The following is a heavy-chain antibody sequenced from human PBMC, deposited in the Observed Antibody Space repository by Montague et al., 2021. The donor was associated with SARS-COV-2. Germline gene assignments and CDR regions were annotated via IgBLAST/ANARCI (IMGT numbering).Heavy chain of an antibody. CDR1: GGSFIGNY. CDR2: IYHNGNT. CDR3: ARRLDSFGSGTYRV. D-gene: IGHD3-10*01. Sequence: SETLSLTCTVSGGSFIGNYWGWIRQPPGKGLEWIGDIYHNGNTHYNPSLKSRLTMSLDTSKTHISLQVTSVTAADTAVYFCARRLDSFGSGTYRVWGQGTMVTVSS. J-gene: IGHJ3*01. V-gene: IGHV4-34*01.